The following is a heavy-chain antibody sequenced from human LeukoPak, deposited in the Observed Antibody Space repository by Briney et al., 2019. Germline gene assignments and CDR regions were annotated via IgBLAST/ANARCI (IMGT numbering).Heavy chain of an antibody. CDR1: GGSFSGYS. D-gene: IGHD3-22*01. Sequence: WETLSLTCAAYGGSFSGYSWSWIRQPPGKGLEWIGEINHSGSTNYNPSLKSRVTISVDTSKNQFSLKLSSVTAADTAVYYCARGLLDTSYDSSGYYYFGYWGQGTLVTVSS. J-gene: IGHJ4*02. V-gene: IGHV4-34*01. CDR3: ARGLLDTSYDSSGYYYFGY. CDR2: INHSGST.